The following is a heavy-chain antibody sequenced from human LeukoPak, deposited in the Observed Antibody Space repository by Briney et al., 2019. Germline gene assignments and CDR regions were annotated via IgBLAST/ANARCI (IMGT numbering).Heavy chain of an antibody. V-gene: IGHV5-51*01. Sequence: GESLKISCKHSEYSFPNYCIGWVRQMPGKGLEWMGSIYPDDSDTRYSPSFQGQVTISADKSISTAYLQWSSLKASDTAMYYCAIGRGGQQLGDYWGQGTLVTVSS. CDR2: IYPDDSDT. CDR3: AIGRGGQQLGDY. D-gene: IGHD6-13*01. CDR1: EYSFPNYC. J-gene: IGHJ4*02.